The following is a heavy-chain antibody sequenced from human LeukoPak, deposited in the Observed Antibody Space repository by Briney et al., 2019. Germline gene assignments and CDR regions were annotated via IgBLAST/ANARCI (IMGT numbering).Heavy chain of an antibody. CDR3: AKGGIAVATRYYFDY. J-gene: IGHJ4*02. CDR2: ISGGGGSA. Sequence: GGSLRLSCAASGFTFSSYAMSWVRQAPGKGLEWVSAISGGGGSAYYADSVKGRFTISRDNSKNTLYLQMNSLRAEDTAVYYCAKGGIAVATRYYFDYWGQGTLVTVSS. D-gene: IGHD6-19*01. CDR1: GFTFSSYA. V-gene: IGHV3-23*01.